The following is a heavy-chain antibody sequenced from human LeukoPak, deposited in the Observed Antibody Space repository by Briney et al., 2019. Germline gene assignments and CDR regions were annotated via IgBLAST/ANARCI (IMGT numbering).Heavy chain of an antibody. V-gene: IGHV3-23*01. CDR3: SGSRNSDFDY. D-gene: IGHD5-12*01. Sequence: GGSLRLSCAASGFTFSSYAMSWVRQAPGKGLEWVSAISGSGGSTYYADSMKGRFTISRDNAKNSLYLQMNSLRAEDTAVYYCSGSRNSDFDYWGQGTLVTVSS. CDR1: GFTFSSYA. CDR2: ISGSGGST. J-gene: IGHJ4*02.